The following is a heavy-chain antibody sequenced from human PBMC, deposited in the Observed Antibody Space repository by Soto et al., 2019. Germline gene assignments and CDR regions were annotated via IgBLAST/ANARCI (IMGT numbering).Heavy chain of an antibody. Sequence: DVQLVESGGDLVQPGGSLRLSCAASGFTFDSCVMSWVRQAPGKGLEWLSLISGSGRYTDYADSVKGRFTISRDNVNDTLYLQMNNLRAEDSGLYYCTRGPRPISTGTGAYWGQGTQVTVSS. CDR3: TRGPRPISTGTGAY. D-gene: IGHD3-10*01. CDR2: ISGSGRYT. J-gene: IGHJ4*02. CDR1: GFTFDSCV. V-gene: IGHV3-23*04.